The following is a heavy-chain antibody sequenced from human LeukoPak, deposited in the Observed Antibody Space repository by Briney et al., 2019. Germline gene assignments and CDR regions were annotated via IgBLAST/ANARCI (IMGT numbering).Heavy chain of an antibody. CDR3: ARRTVYGDYTFDY. Sequence: GESLRISCKGSGYNFTSYWISWVRQMPGKGLEWMGRIDPSDSYTNYSPSFQGHVTISADKSISTAYLQWSRLKASDTAMYYCARRTVYGDYTFDYWGQGTLVTVSS. CDR1: GYNFTSYW. V-gene: IGHV5-10-1*01. D-gene: IGHD4-17*01. J-gene: IGHJ4*02. CDR2: IDPSDSYT.